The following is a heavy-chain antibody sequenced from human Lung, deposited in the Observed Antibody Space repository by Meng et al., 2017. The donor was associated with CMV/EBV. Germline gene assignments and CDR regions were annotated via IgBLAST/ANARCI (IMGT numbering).Heavy chain of an antibody. Sequence: GEXXKISCAASGFTFSSYWMHWVRQAPGKGLVWVSRINSDGSSTSYADSVKGRFTISRDNAKNTLYLQMNSLRAEDTAVYYCARDNPYYDFWSGYYGYYFDYWGQGXLVTFSS. D-gene: IGHD3-3*01. CDR2: INSDGSST. CDR1: GFTFSSYW. J-gene: IGHJ4*02. CDR3: ARDNPYYDFWSGYYGYYFDY. V-gene: IGHV3-74*01.